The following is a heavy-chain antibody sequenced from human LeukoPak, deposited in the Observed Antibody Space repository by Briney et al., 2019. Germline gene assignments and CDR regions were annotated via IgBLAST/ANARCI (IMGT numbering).Heavy chain of an antibody. J-gene: IGHJ1*01. CDR1: GFTFSSYW. CDR2: IKSDGST. D-gene: IGHD3-22*01. CDR3: ARAPSEIGGYYPEYFRH. V-gene: IGHV3-74*01. Sequence: GGSLRLACAASGFTFSSYWMHWVRQAPGKGLVWVSRIKSDGSTNYADSVKGRFTISRDNAKNTVSLQMNSLRAEDTGVYYCARAPSEIGGYYPEYFRHWGQGTLVTVSS.